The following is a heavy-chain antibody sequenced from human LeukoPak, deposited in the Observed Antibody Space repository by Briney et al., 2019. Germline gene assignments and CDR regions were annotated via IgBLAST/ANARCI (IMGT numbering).Heavy chain of an antibody. D-gene: IGHD6-19*01. Sequence: GGSLRLSCAGSGFIFNNYAMHWVRQAPGKGLEWVAVIWYDGSNKYYADSVKGRFTISRDNSKNTLYLQMNSLRAEDTAIYYCAKTSSGWYPFDYWGQGTLVTVSS. CDR3: AKTSSGWYPFDY. CDR1: GFIFNNYA. CDR2: IWYDGSNK. J-gene: IGHJ4*02. V-gene: IGHV3-33*08.